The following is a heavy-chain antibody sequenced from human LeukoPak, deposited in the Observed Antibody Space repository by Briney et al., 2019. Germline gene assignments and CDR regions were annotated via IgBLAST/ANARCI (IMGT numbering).Heavy chain of an antibody. D-gene: IGHD3-22*01. CDR2: ISGSSGAT. V-gene: IGHV3-23*01. Sequence: GGSLRLSCAASGLTFHKYAMHWVRQAPGRGLAWVSTISGSSGATYYADSVKGRFTISRDNSKSSLYLQLNSLRVDDTAVYYCAKGEYSYDIRGQFDPWGQGTLVTVSS. CDR1: GLTFHKYA. J-gene: IGHJ5*02. CDR3: AKGEYSYDIRGQFDP.